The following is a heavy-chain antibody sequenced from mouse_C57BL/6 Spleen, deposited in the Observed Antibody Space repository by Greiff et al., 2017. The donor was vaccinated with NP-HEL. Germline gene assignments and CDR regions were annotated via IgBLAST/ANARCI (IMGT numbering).Heavy chain of an antibody. V-gene: IGHV1-62-2*01. J-gene: IGHJ3*01. CDR3: ARHEGNYDAFAY. Sequence: VKLVESGAELVKPGASVKLSCKASGYTFTEYTIHWVKQRSGQGLEWIGWFYPGSGSIKYNEKFKDKATLTADKSSSTVYMELSRLTSEDSAVYFCARHEGNYDAFAYWGQGTLVTVSA. CDR2: FYPGSGSI. CDR1: GYTFTEYT. D-gene: IGHD2-4*01.